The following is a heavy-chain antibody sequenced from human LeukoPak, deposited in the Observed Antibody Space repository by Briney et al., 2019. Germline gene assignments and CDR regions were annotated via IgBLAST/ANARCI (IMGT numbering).Heavy chain of an antibody. V-gene: IGHV4-34*11. D-gene: IGHD3-22*01. CDR2: IYYSGST. CDR3: ARDSGYYYVGY. J-gene: IGHJ4*02. Sequence: PSETLSLTCAVYGGSFSGYYWSWIRQPPGKGLEWIGYIYYSGSTNYNPSLKSRVTISVDTSKNQFSLKLSSVTAADTAVYYCARDSGYYYVGYWGQGTLVTVSS. CDR1: GGSFSGYY.